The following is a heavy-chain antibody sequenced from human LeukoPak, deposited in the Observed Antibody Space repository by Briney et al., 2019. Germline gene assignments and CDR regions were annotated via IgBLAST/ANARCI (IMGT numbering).Heavy chain of an antibody. CDR1: GFTLSSLW. D-gene: IGHD4-17*01. CDR3: ARDYGDYDWFYS. Sequence: GGSLRPSCAASGFTLSSLWMSGVRQAPGKGLEWVANIKQEGSEKYYVDSVKCRFTISRDSAKNSLYLQMNSLRAEDTAVYYCARDYGDYDWFYSWGQGTLVTVSS. J-gene: IGHJ5*01. CDR2: IKQEGSEK. V-gene: IGHV3-7*04.